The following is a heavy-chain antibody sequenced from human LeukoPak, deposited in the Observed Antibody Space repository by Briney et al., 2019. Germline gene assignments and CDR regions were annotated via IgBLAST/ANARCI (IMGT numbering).Heavy chain of an antibody. D-gene: IGHD2-2*01. CDR1: GFTFGDYA. Sequence: SGRSLRLSCTASGFTFGDYAMSWFRQAPGKGLEWVGFIRSKAYGGTTEYAASVKGRFTISRDDSKSIAYLQMNSLKTEDTAVYYCTRYCRSTSCSGLFDYWGQGTLVTVSS. CDR3: TRYCRSTSCSGLFDY. J-gene: IGHJ4*02. V-gene: IGHV3-49*03. CDR2: IRSKAYGGTT.